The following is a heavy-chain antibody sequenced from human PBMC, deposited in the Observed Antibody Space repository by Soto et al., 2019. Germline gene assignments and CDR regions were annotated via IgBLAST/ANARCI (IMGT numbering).Heavy chain of an antibody. Sequence: ASVKVSCKASGYTFTNYFMHWVRQAPGQGLEWMGIINPSGGSTSYAQKFQGRVTMTRDTSTSTVYMELSSLRFEDTAVYYCSMWDSGRSARFDPWGQGTLVTVSS. J-gene: IGHJ5*02. D-gene: IGHD1-26*01. V-gene: IGHV1-46*01. CDR2: INPSGGST. CDR3: SMWDSGRSARFDP. CDR1: GYTFTNYF.